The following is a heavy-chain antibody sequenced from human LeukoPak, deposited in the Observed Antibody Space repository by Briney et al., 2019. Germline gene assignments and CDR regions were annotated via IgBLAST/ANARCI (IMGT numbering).Heavy chain of an antibody. D-gene: IGHD5-12*01. Sequence: PGGSLRLSCVASGFTFSNYGMNWVRQAPGKGLEWLSFMSGSSTNIYYADSVKGRFTISSDFAKNSLYLQMSSLRAEDTAVYYCSRAYSPPWISASYAFDMWGQGTMVTVSS. CDR3: SRAYSPPWISASYAFDM. CDR2: MSGSSTNI. J-gene: IGHJ3*02. V-gene: IGHV3-48*04. CDR1: GFTFSNYG.